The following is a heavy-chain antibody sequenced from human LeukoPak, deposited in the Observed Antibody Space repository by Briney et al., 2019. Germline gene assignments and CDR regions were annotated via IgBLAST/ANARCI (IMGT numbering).Heavy chain of an antibody. J-gene: IGHJ5*02. D-gene: IGHD1-14*01. V-gene: IGHV4-59*01. CDR1: GASISNYY. CDR2: IYSGGNI. Sequence: PSETLSLTCTVSGASISNYYWSWIRHPPGKGLECIAPIYSGGNINYNPSLRSRATISIDTSKSQFSLDLSSVTAADTAVYYCARGGTTWFDPWGQGTLVTVSS. CDR3: ARGGTTWFDP.